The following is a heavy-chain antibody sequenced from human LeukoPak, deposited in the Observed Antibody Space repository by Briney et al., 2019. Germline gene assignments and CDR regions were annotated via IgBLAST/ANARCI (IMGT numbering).Heavy chain of an antibody. V-gene: IGHV3-53*05. CDR3: ASALCSGGSCSMGFGP. D-gene: IGHD2-15*01. CDR2: FYPGGST. CDR1: GFTVSSNY. J-gene: IGHJ5*02. Sequence: PGGSLRLSCAASGFTVSSNYMSWVRQAPGKGLEWVSVFYPGGSTYYADSVTDGFTISRDNSKNTLYLQMNSLRAEDTAVYYCASALCSGGSCSMGFGPWGQGTLVTVSS.